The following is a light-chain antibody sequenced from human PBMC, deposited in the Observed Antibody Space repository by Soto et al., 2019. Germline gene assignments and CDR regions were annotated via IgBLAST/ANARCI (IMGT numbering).Light chain of an antibody. V-gene: IGKV3-11*01. CDR2: DAS. CDR1: QSVSNY. J-gene: IGKJ1*01. Sequence: EIVLTQSPATLSLSPGERATLSCRASQSVSNYLAWYQHKPGQAPRLLVSDASNRATGIPARFSGSGSGTDFTLTITSLQSEDFALYYCQQYHNLWTFGQGTEVEIK. CDR3: QQYHNLWT.